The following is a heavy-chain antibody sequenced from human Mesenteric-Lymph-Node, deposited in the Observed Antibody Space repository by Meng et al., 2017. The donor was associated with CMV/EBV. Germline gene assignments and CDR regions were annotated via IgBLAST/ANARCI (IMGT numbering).Heavy chain of an antibody. J-gene: IGHJ3*02. Sequence: ASVKVSCKASGYTFTSYYMHWVRQAPGQGLEWMGWMNPNSGDTGYTQKFQGRIAMTRSTSISTAYMELSSLRSEDTAVYYCARASGDQLLLSDIWGQGTMVTVSS. CDR1: GYTFTSYY. CDR2: MNPNSGDT. D-gene: IGHD2-2*01. CDR3: ARASGDQLLLSDI. V-gene: IGHV1-8*02.